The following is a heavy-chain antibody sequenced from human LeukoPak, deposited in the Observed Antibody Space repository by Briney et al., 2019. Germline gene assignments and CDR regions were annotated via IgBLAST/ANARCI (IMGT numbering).Heavy chain of an antibody. Sequence: GGSLRLSCAASGLTFSSYGIHWVRQAPGKGLECVAFISYDGSNKYHADSVKGRFTISRDNSKNKVYLQMNSLRAEDTAVYFCAKEYGYDYNYFYSMDVWGKGTTVTISS. V-gene: IGHV3-30*02. CDR3: AKEYGYDYNYFYSMDV. D-gene: IGHD1-1*01. CDR2: ISYDGSNK. J-gene: IGHJ6*03. CDR1: GLTFSSYG.